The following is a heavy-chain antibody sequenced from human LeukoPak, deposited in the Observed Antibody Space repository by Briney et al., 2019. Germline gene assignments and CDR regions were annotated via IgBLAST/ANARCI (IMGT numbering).Heavy chain of an antibody. Sequence: GASVKVSCKASGYTFTSYGISWVRQAPGQGLEWMGWISAYNGNTNYAQKLQGRVTMTTDTSTSTAYMELRSLRSDDTAVYYCARVDVDYGDYVYYYYGTDVWGQGTTVTVSS. J-gene: IGHJ6*02. CDR2: ISAYNGNT. CDR3: ARVDVDYGDYVYYYYGTDV. CDR1: GYTFTSYG. D-gene: IGHD4-17*01. V-gene: IGHV1-18*01.